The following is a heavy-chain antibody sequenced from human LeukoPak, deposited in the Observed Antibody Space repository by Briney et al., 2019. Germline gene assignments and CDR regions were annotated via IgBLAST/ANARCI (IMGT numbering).Heavy chain of an antibody. V-gene: IGHV3-23*01. J-gene: IGHJ6*02. D-gene: IGHD2-2*01. CDR3: AKMLGYCSSTSCHLYYYYGMDV. CDR1: GFTFSSYA. CDR2: ISGSGGST. Sequence: GGSLRLSCAASGFTFSSYAMSWVRQAPGKGLEWVSAISGSGGSTYYADTVKGRFTISRDNSKNTLYLQMNNLRAEDTAVYYCAKMLGYCSSTSCHLYYYYGMDVWGQGTTVTVSS.